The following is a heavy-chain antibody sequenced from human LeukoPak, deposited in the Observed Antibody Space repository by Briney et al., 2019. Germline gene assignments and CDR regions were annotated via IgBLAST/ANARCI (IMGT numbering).Heavy chain of an antibody. V-gene: IGHV3-73*01. CDR1: AFAFSGAA. Sequence: GGSLGLSCAASAFAFSGAAMHWVRQASGKGPEWVARIRSKANNYATVYAASVKGRFTISRDDSKNTTYLQMNSLRTEDTAVYYCTSHYYASGSYSYWGQGTLVTVSS. CDR3: TSHYYASGSYSY. CDR2: IRSKANNYAT. D-gene: IGHD3-10*01. J-gene: IGHJ4*02.